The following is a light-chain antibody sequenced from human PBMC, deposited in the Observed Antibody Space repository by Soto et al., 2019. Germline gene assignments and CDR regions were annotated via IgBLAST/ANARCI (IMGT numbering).Light chain of an antibody. Sequence: DIQMTQSPSTLSASVGDRVTVTGRASQSISSWLAWYQQKAGKAPKLLIYKASALESGVPSRFSGSGSGTEFTLTISSLEPEDFATYYCQHYNTYPWTFGQGTKVDIK. V-gene: IGKV1-5*03. CDR2: KAS. CDR1: QSISSW. CDR3: QHYNTYPWT. J-gene: IGKJ1*01.